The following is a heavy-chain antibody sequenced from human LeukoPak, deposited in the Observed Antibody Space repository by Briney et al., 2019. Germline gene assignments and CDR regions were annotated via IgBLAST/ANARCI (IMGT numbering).Heavy chain of an antibody. CDR1: GFTFGDYA. CDR3: TRENYCDSSGPSVY. D-gene: IGHD3-22*01. CDR2: IRSKAYGGTT. Sequence: GGSLRLSCTASGFTFGDYAMSWFRQAPGKGLEWVGFIRSKAYGGTTEYAASVKGRFTISRDDSKSIAYLQMNSLKTEDTAVYYCTRENYCDSSGPSVYWGQGTLVTVSS. J-gene: IGHJ4*02. V-gene: IGHV3-49*03.